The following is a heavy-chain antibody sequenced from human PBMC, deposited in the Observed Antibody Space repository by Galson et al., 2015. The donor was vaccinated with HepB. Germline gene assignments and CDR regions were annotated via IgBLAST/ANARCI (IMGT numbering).Heavy chain of an antibody. D-gene: IGHD1-1*01. CDR1: GFTFTSHG. Sequence: SLRLSCAASGFTFTSHGMSWVRQAPGKGLEWVSGITGSGGITFYADFVKGRFTISRDNSKNTLYLQMNSLRVEDTAVYYCAKDCWMTTTAFDIWGQGTMVTVSS. J-gene: IGHJ3*02. CDR3: AKDCWMTTTAFDI. V-gene: IGHV3-23*01. CDR2: ITGSGGIT.